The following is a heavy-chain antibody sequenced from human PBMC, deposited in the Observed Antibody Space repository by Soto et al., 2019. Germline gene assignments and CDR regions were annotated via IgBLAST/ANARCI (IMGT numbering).Heavy chain of an antibody. CDR1: GFTFSSYG. Sequence: GGSLRLSCAASGFTFSSYGMHWVRQAPGKGLEWVAVISYDGSNKYYADSVKGRFTISRDNSKNTLYLQMNSLRAEDTAVYYCAKDAGSYLDYWGQGTLVTVSS. CDR2: ISYDGSNK. J-gene: IGHJ4*02. V-gene: IGHV3-30*18. D-gene: IGHD1-26*01. CDR3: AKDAGSYLDY.